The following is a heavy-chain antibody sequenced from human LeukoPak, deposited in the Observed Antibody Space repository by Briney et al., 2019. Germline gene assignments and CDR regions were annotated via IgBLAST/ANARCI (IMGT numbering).Heavy chain of an antibody. CDR3: TTNRLDSGSSSFDY. Sequence: GKSLRLSCAASGFTFTTYAVHWVRQAPGKGLEWVGRIKSKTDGGTTDYAAPVKGRFTISRDDSKNTLYLQMNSLKTEDTAVYYCTTNRLDSGSSSFDYWGQGTLVTVSS. V-gene: IGHV3-15*01. J-gene: IGHJ4*02. CDR2: IKSKTDGGTT. CDR1: GFTFTTYA. D-gene: IGHD1-26*01.